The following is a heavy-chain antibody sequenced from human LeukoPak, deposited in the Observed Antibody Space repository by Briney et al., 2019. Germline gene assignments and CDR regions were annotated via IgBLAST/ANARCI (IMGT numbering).Heavy chain of an antibody. Sequence: PGRSLRLSCAASGFTFSSYGMHWVRQAPGKGLEWVAVISYDGSNKYYADSVKGRFTISRHNSKNTLYLQMNSLRAEDTAVYYCARDPQGFWSFDIWGQGTMVTVSS. CDR1: GFTFSSYG. V-gene: IGHV3-30*03. CDR2: ISYDGSNK. J-gene: IGHJ3*02. D-gene: IGHD2-8*02. CDR3: ARDPQGFWSFDI.